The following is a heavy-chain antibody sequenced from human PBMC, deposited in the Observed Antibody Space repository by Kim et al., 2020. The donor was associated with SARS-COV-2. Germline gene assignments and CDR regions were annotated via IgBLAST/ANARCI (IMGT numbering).Heavy chain of an antibody. V-gene: IGHV3-9*01. CDR3: AKVPRGYSYGYDFYY. CDR2: ISWNSGSI. CDR1: GFTFDDYA. J-gene: IGHJ4*02. Sequence: GGSLRLSCAASGFTFDDYAMRWVRQAPGKGLEWVAGISWNSGSIGYADSVKGRFTISRDNAKNSLYLQMNSLRAEDTALYYCAKVPRGYSYGYDFYYWGQRALVSVSS. D-gene: IGHD5-18*01.